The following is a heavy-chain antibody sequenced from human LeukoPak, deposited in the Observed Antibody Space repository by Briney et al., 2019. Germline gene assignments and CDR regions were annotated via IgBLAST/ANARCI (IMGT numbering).Heavy chain of an antibody. V-gene: IGHV3-53*01. CDR3: ATGTTGTSYGMDV. CDR2: IYSGGST. CDR1: GFTVSSNY. J-gene: IGHJ6*04. Sequence: GGSLSLSCAASGFTVSSNYMSWVRQAPGEGLEWVSVIYSGGSTYYADSVKGRFTISRDNSKNTLYLQMNSLRAEDTAVYYCATGTTGTSYGMDVWGKGTTVTVSS. D-gene: IGHD1-1*01.